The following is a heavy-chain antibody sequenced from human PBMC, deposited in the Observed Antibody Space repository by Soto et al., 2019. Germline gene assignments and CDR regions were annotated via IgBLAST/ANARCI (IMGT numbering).Heavy chain of an antibody. J-gene: IGHJ4*02. CDR3: ASEPNDSTGYYPTYFDS. V-gene: IGHV3-74*01. D-gene: IGHD3-22*01. Sequence: QPGGSLRLSCAASGFTFSNFWMHWVRQAPGKGLVWVSRISSDGSRTSYADSVRGRFTISRDNAKNTLYLQMNSLRAEDTAVYYCASEPNDSTGYYPTYFDSWGQGALVTVSS. CDR1: GFTFSNFW. CDR2: ISSDGSRT.